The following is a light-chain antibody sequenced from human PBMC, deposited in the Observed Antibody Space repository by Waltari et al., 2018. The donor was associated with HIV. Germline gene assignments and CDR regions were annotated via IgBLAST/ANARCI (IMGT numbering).Light chain of an antibody. J-gene: IGKJ4*01. Sequence: DIQMTQSPSSLSASVGDRVTITCRASQAISNYLAWYQQKPGKVPKLLIDAASTLQSVVPYRFSGSGSGTDFTLTISSLQPEDVATYYWQKYNSAPTFGGGIKVEIK. CDR2: AAS. V-gene: IGKV1-27*01. CDR3: QKYNSAPT. CDR1: QAISNY.